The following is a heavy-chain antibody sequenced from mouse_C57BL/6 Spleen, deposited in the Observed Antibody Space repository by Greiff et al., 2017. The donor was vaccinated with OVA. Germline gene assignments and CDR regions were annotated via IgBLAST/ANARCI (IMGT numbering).Heavy chain of an antibody. D-gene: IGHD3-3*01. CDR1: GYTFTDYE. CDR3: TRVRDGDYFDY. V-gene: IGHV1-15*01. J-gene: IGHJ2*01. Sequence: VQLQQSGAELVRPGASVTLSCKASGYTFTDYEMHWVKQTPVHGLEWIGAIDTETGGTAYNQKFKGKAILTADKSSSTAYMELRSLTSEDSAVYYCTRVRDGDYFDYWGQGTTLTVSS. CDR2: IDTETGGT.